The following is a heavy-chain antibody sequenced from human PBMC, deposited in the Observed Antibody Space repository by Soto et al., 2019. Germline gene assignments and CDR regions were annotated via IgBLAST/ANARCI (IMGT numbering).Heavy chain of an antibody. CDR1: GFSFSDYY. CDR2: ISSSGTTI. V-gene: IGHV3-11*01. J-gene: IGHJ6*02. CDR3: ASGRIFYYGMDV. Sequence: QVQLVESGGGLVKPGGSLRLSCAVSGFSFSDYYMTWIRKAPGKGLEWVSYISSSGTTIYNADSVKGRFTISRDNAKNSLPLQMNSLRAEDTAVYYCASGRIFYYGMDVWGQGTTVTVSS.